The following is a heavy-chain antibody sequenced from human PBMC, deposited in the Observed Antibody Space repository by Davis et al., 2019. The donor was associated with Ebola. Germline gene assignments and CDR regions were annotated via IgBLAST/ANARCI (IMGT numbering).Heavy chain of an antibody. D-gene: IGHD5-18*01. J-gene: IGHJ3*02. CDR3: ARDLVPGYSYGYHAFDI. Sequence: AASVKVSCKASGYTFTSYYMHWVRQAPGQGLEWMGIINPSGGSTSYAQKFQGRVTMTRDTSTSTVYMELSSLRSEDTAVYYCARDLVPGYSYGYHAFDIWGQGTMVIVSS. CDR1: GYTFTSYY. V-gene: IGHV1-46*01. CDR2: INPSGGST.